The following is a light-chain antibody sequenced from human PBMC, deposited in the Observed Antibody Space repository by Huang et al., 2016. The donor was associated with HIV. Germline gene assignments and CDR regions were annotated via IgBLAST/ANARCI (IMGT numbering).Light chain of an antibody. CDR1: QSVSSN. J-gene: IGKJ1*01. CDR3: QQYNNWPWT. Sequence: EIVMTRSQATLSVSPGERATLSCRASQSVSSNLAWYQQKPGQAPRLLIYGASTRATGIPARFSGRGSGTEVTLTISSLQSEDFAVYYCQQYNNWPWTFGQGTKVEIK. V-gene: IGKV3-15*01. CDR2: GAS.